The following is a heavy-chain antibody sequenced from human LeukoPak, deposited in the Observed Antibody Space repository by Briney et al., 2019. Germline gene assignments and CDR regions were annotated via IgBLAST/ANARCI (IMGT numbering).Heavy chain of an antibody. J-gene: IGHJ4*02. CDR2: IFPSGGEI. Sequence: GGSLRLSCEASGFTFSTFAMIWVRQPPGKGLEWVSSIFPSGGEIHYADSVKGRFTISRDNSKYTLYLQMNSLRAEDTAVYYCARGYYFDYWGQGTLVTVSS. CDR1: GFTFSTFA. D-gene: IGHD3-16*01. CDR3: ARGYYFDY. V-gene: IGHV3-23*01.